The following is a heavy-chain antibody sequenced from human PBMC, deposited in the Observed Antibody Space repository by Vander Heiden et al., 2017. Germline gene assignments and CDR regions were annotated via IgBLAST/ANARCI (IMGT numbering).Heavy chain of an antibody. CDR3: SSHLGSNWFDY. Sequence: EVQLVESGGGLVQPGGSLRLSCTGSGFTHSRYTMNWVRQAPEKGLEWISYIRTTSSTIYYADPLKGRFTVSRDNAKNSLYLQINGLRDEDTAMYYCSSHLGSNWFDYWGQGTLVIVSS. D-gene: IGHD6-13*01. CDR1: GFTHSRYT. CDR2: IRTTSSTI. V-gene: IGHV3-48*02. J-gene: IGHJ4*02.